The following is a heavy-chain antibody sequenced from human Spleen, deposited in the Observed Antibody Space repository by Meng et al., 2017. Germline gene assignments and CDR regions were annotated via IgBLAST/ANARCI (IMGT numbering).Heavy chain of an antibody. Sequence: QVQLVQSGAEVKQPGASVKVSCKASGYTFTDYAIHWVRQAPGQRLEWMGWINAGNVDRRYSEMFQGRVTITADESTSTAYMELSSLRSEDTAVYYCARGYSYGLIDYWGQGTLVTVSS. J-gene: IGHJ4*02. CDR3: ARGYSYGLIDY. CDR2: INAGNVDR. V-gene: IGHV1-3*01. CDR1: GYTFTDYA. D-gene: IGHD5-18*01.